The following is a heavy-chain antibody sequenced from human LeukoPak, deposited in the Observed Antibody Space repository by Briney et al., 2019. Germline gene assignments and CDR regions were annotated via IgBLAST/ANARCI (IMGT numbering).Heavy chain of an antibody. V-gene: IGHV3-74*01. CDR1: GFTFSTYW. CDR3: ARELASGD. D-gene: IGHD6-13*01. CDR2: INTDGNST. J-gene: IGHJ4*02. Sequence: GGSLRLSCAASGFTFSTYWMHWVRQAPGKGLVWVSQINTDGNSTTYADSVKDRFTVSRDNAKNTLYLQMNSLRAEDTAVYYCARELASGDWGQGTLVTVSS.